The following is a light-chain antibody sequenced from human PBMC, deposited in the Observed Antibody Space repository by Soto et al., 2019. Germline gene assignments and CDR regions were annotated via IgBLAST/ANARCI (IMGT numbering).Light chain of an antibody. CDR2: DAS. Sequence: EIVLTQSPATLSLSPGERATLSCRASQSVSSYLAWYQQKPGQAPRLLIDDASNRATGIQARFSGSGSGPDFTVTICSLEPEDVAVYYCQHRSNWPLTFGGGTKVEIK. V-gene: IGKV3-11*01. CDR1: QSVSSY. CDR3: QHRSNWPLT. J-gene: IGKJ4*01.